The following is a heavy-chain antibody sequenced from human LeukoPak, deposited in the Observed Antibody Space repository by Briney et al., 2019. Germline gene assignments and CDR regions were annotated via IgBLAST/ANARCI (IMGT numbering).Heavy chain of an antibody. Sequence: GRSLRLSCAASGFTFSSYAMHWVRQAPGKGLELVAVISYDGSNKYYADSVKGRFTISRDNAKNSLYLQMNSLRAEDAAVYYCARAQRSSSSNYYYGMDVWGQGTTVTVSS. J-gene: IGHJ6*02. D-gene: IGHD6-6*01. CDR3: ARAQRSSSSNYYYGMDV. CDR2: ISYDGSNK. CDR1: GFTFSSYA. V-gene: IGHV3-30-3*01.